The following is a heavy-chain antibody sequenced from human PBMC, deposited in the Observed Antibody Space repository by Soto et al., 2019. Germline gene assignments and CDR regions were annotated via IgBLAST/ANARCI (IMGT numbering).Heavy chain of an antibody. CDR1: GYTFTSYA. J-gene: IGHJ3*02. Sequence: ASVKVSCKASGYTFTSYAMHWVRQAPGQRLEWMGWINAGNGNTKYSQKFQGRVTITRDTSASTAYMELSSLRSEDTAVYYCATARDYIWASAKVAFDIWGQGTMVTVSS. D-gene: IGHD3-16*01. CDR2: INAGNGNT. V-gene: IGHV1-3*01. CDR3: ATARDYIWASAKVAFDI.